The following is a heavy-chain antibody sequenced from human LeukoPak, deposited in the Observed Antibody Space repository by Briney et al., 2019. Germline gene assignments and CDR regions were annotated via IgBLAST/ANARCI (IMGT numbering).Heavy chain of an antibody. CDR3: ARSSSSGYYLAFDI. Sequence: GGSLRLSCAASGFTVSSNYMSWVRQAPRKGLEWVSVIYSGGSTYYADSVKGRFTISRDNSKNTLYLQMNSLRAEDTAVYYCARSSSSGYYLAFDIWGQGTMVTVSS. J-gene: IGHJ3*02. CDR2: IYSGGST. V-gene: IGHV3-53*01. CDR1: GFTVSSNY. D-gene: IGHD3-22*01.